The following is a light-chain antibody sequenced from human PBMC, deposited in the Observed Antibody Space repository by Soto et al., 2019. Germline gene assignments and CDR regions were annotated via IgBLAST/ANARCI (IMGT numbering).Light chain of an antibody. CDR3: QQYNKWPLT. CDR2: GAS. CDR1: QSVGSN. Sequence: EKVMTQSPATLSLSPGERATLSCRASQSVGSNLVWYQQKPGQAPRFLIYGASTRATGIPARFRGSGSGTEFTLTIARLDPEDSAVYYCQQYNKWPLTFGQGTKVDIK. J-gene: IGKJ1*01. V-gene: IGKV3-15*01.